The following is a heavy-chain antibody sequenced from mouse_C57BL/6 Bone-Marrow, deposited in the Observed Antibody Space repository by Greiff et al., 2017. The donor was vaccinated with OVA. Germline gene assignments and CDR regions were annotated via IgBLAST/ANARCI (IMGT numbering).Heavy chain of an antibody. CDR2: IDPSDSYT. Sequence: QVQLQQPGAELVMPGASVKLSCKASGYTFTSYWMHWVKQRPGQGLEWIGEIDPSDSYTNYNQKFKGKSTLTVDKSSSTAYMQLSSLTSDDSAVYYCARKGLYDDYMNYFDYWGQGTTLTVSS. CDR3: ARKGLYDDYMNYFDY. V-gene: IGHV1-69*01. J-gene: IGHJ2*01. CDR1: GYTFTSYW. D-gene: IGHD2-4*01.